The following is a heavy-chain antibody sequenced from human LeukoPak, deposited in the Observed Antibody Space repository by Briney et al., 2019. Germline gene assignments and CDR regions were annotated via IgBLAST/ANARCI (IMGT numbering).Heavy chain of an antibody. CDR3: ARGGLRYFDCLTRYAFDY. D-gene: IGHD3-9*01. J-gene: IGHJ4*02. V-gene: IGHV4-34*01. CDR1: GGSFSGYY. CDR2: INYSGST. Sequence: SETLSLTCAVYGGSFSGYYWSWIRQPPGKGLEWIGDINYSGSTNYNPSLKSRVTISVDTSKNQFSLKLSSVTAADTAVYYCARGGLRYFDCLTRYAFDYWGQGTLVTVSS.